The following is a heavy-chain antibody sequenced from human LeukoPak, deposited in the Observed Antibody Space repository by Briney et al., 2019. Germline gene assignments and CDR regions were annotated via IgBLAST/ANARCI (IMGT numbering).Heavy chain of an antibody. Sequence: PSETLSLTCAVYGGSFSGYYWSWIRQPPGKGLEWIGEINHSGSTNYNPSLKSRVTISVDTSKNQLSLKLSSVTAADTAVYYCARGGPGIAVSGHFDYWGQGTLVTVSS. V-gene: IGHV4-34*01. CDR3: ARGGPGIAVSGHFDY. D-gene: IGHD6-19*01. CDR1: GGSFSGYY. J-gene: IGHJ4*02. CDR2: INHSGST.